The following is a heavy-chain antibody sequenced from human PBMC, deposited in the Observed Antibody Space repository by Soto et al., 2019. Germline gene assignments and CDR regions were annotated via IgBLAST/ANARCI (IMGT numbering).Heavy chain of an antibody. CDR1: GFTFSSYS. V-gene: IGHV3-21*01. CDR2: ISSSSSYI. D-gene: IGHD6-19*01. CDR3: ARGGSSGWYGPDY. Sequence: EVQLVESGGGLVKPGGPLRLSCAASGFTFSSYSMNWVRQAPGKGLEWVSSISSSSSYIYYADSVKGRFTISRDNAKNSLYLQMNSLRAEDTAVYYCARGGSSGWYGPDYWGQGTLVTVSS. J-gene: IGHJ4*02.